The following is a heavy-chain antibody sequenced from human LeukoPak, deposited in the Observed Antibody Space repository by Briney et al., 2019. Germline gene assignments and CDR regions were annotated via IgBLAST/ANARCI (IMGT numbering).Heavy chain of an antibody. D-gene: IGHD5-24*01. CDR3: ARGGGVEMALNWFDP. CDR1: GGSFSGYY. V-gene: IGHV4-34*01. J-gene: IGHJ5*02. CDR2: INHSGST. Sequence: SETLSLTCAVYGGSFSGYYWSWIRQPPGKGLEWIGEINHSGSTNYNPSLKGRVTISVDTSKNQFSLKLSSVTAADTAVYYCARGGGVEMALNWFDPWGQGTLVTVSS.